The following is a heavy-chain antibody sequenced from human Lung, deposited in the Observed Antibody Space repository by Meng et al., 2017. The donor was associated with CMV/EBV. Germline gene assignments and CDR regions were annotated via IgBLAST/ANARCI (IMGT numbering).Heavy chain of an antibody. D-gene: IGHD3-3*01. CDR1: GYTFSPYD. Sequence: SXXVSXKSSGYTFSPYDISWVRQAPGQGLEWMGWISLYNGNTNSAQKFQGRVTMTTDTSTDTAYMELRSLRSDDTAVYYCARFEPLWSGYIWEAAFDIWXQGTXVTVSS. CDR2: ISLYNGNT. J-gene: IGHJ3*02. V-gene: IGHV1-18*01. CDR3: ARFEPLWSGYIWEAAFDI.